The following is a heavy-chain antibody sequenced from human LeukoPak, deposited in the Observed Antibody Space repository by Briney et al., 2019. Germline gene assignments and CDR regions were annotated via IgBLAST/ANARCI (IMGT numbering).Heavy chain of an antibody. CDR2: IYHSGST. J-gene: IGHJ6*03. CDR3: VLATRNYYYYYMDV. CDR1: GYSISSGYY. D-gene: IGHD5-12*01. Sequence: SETLSLTCTVSGYSISSGYYWGWIRQPPGKGLEWIGSIYHSGSTYYNPSLKSRVTISVDTSKNQFSLKLSSVTAADTAVYYCVLATRNYYYYYMDVRGKGTTVTVSS. V-gene: IGHV4-38-2*02.